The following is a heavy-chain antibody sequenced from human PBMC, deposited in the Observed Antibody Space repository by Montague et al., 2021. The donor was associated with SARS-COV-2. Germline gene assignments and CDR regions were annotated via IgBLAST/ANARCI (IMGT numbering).Heavy chain of an antibody. V-gene: IGHV4-39*01. CDR3: ARLKAPYCSSTSCYSASWFHP. Sequence: SETLSLTCTVSGGSISSSSYYWGWIRQPPGKGLEWIGSIYYSGSTYYNPSLKSRVTISVDTSKNQFSLKLSSVTAADTAVYYCARLKAPYCSSTSCYSASWFHPWGQGTLVTVSS. D-gene: IGHD2-2*01. CDR1: GGSISSSSYY. J-gene: IGHJ5*02. CDR2: IYYSGST.